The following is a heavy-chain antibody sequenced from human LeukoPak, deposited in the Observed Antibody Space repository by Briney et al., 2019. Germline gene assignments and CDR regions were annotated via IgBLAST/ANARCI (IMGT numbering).Heavy chain of an antibody. Sequence: PSETLSLTCAVSGGSISSSNWWSWVRLPPGKGLEWIGEIYHSGSTNYNPSLKSRVTISVDKSKNQFSLKLSSVTAADTAVYYCAVLYYDILTGPGGAFDIWGQGTMVTVSS. CDR3: AVLYYDILTGPGGAFDI. V-gene: IGHV4-4*02. CDR1: GGSISSSNW. J-gene: IGHJ3*02. CDR2: IYHSGST. D-gene: IGHD3-9*01.